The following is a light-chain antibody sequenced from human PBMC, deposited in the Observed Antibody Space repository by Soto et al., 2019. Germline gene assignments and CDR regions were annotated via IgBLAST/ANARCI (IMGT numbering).Light chain of an antibody. J-gene: IGKJ1*01. V-gene: IGKV3-11*01. Sequence: EIVMTQSPATLSVSPGASATLSCRASHRVSTYLAWYQQKPGQAPRLLFYDASHRATGIPARFSGSGSGTDFTLSISSLEPEDFAVYYCQQRTHWPRTFGQGTKVEIK. CDR2: DAS. CDR1: HRVSTY. CDR3: QQRTHWPRT.